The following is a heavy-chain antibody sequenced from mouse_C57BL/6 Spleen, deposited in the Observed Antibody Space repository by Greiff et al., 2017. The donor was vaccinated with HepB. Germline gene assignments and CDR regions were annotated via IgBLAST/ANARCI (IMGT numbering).Heavy chain of an antibody. CDR3: ARNDYYRDNAMDY. D-gene: IGHD2-3*01. CDR1: GYTFTSYW. J-gene: IGHJ4*01. CDR2: IDPSDSYT. V-gene: IGHV1-50*01. Sequence: VQLQQSGAELVKPGASVKLSCKASGYTFTSYWMQWVKQRPGQGLEWIGEIDPSDSYTTYNQKFKGKATLTVDTSSSTAYMQLSSLTSEDSAVYYCARNDYYRDNAMDYWGQGTSVTVSS.